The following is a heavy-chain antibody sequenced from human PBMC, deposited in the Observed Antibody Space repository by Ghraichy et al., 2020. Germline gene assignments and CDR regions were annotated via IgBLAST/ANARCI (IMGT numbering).Heavy chain of an antibody. D-gene: IGHD2-2*01. CDR1: GFTFSSYA. CDR2: IIGSGGST. CDR3: AKDGTIESSYFDY. J-gene: IGHJ4*02. V-gene: IGHV3-23*01. Sequence: GGSLRLSCAASGFTFSSYAMSWVRQAPGKGLEWVSGIIGSGGSTYYADSVKGRFTISRDNSKNTMYLQMNSLRAGDTAVYYCAKDGTIESSYFDYWGQGTLVTVSS.